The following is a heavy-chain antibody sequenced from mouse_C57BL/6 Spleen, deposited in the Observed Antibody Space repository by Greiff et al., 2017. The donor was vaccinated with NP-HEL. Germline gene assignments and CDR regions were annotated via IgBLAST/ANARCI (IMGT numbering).Heavy chain of an antibody. D-gene: IGHD1-1*01. CDR3: ARTDYGSRLDY. CDR2: IDPSDSYT. J-gene: IGHJ2*01. Sequence: VQLQQPGAELVMPGASVKLSCKASGYTFTSYWMHWVKQRPGQGLEWIGEIDPSDSYTNYNQKFKGKSTLTVDKSSSTAYMQLSSLTSEDSAVYYCARTDYGSRLDYWGQGTTLTVSS. V-gene: IGHV1-69*01. CDR1: GYTFTSYW.